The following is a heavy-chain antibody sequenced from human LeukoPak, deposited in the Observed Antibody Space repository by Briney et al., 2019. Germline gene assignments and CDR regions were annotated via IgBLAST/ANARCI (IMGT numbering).Heavy chain of an antibody. CDR3: ARRLTAEV. D-gene: IGHD7-27*01. V-gene: IGHV5-51*01. CDR2: IYPGDSDT. J-gene: IGHJ4*02. Sequence: GESLKVSCKGSGYIFTNYWIGWVRQLPGEGLEWMGIIYPGDSDTRYSPSFQGQVTISADNSINTACLQWSSLKASDTAIYYCARRLTAEVWGQGTLVTVSS. CDR1: GYIFTNYW.